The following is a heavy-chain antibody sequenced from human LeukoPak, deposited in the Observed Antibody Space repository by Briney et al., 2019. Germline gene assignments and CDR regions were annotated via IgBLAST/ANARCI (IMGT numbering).Heavy chain of an antibody. J-gene: IGHJ4*02. D-gene: IGHD1-26*01. V-gene: IGHV3-64*01. Sequence: PGGSLRLSCAASGFTFSSYAMHWVRQAPGKGLEYVSAISSNGGSTYYANSVKGRFTISRDNSKNTLYLQMGSLRAEDMAVYYCARSWDSYYFDYWGQGTLVTVSS. CDR2: ISSNGGST. CDR3: ARSWDSYYFDY. CDR1: GFTFSSYA.